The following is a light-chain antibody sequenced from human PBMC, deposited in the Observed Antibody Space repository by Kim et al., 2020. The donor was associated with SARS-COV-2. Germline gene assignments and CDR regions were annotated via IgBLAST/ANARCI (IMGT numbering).Light chain of an antibody. V-gene: IGLV3-1*01. CDR3: QAWDSSTAPV. Sequence: SYELTQPPSVSVSPGQTASITCSGDKLGDKYACWYQQKPGQSPVLVINQDSKRPSGIPERFSGSNSGNTATLTISGTQSMDEADYYCQAWDSSTAPVFGGGTQLTVL. CDR2: QDS. CDR1: KLGDKY. J-gene: IGLJ3*02.